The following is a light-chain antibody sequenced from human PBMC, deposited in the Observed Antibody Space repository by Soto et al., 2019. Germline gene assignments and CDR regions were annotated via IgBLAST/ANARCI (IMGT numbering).Light chain of an antibody. Sequence: DIQRTQSPSSLSASVGDRVTITGRAMERISRHLNWYQQKPGKAPKLLIYAASSLQNGVPSRFSGSGSGTDFTLTISNLQPEDFATYYCQQSYSTLSIPFGQGTRLQIK. CDR3: QQSYSTLSIP. V-gene: IGKV1-39*01. CDR2: AAS. CDR1: ERISRH. J-gene: IGKJ5*01.